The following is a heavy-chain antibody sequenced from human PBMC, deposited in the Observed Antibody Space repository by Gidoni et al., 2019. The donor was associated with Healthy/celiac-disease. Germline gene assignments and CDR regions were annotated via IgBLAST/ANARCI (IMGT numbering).Heavy chain of an antibody. V-gene: IGHV5-10-1*01. J-gene: IGHJ6*02. CDR1: GYSFTSYW. Sequence: EVQLVQSGAEVKKPGESLRISCKGSGYSFTSYWISWVRQMPGKGLEWMGRIDPSDSYTNYSPSFQGHVTISADKSISTAYLQWSSLKASDTAMYYCASGVDTAYNYYGMDVWGQGTTVTVSS. D-gene: IGHD5-18*01. CDR2: IDPSDSYT. CDR3: ASGVDTAYNYYGMDV.